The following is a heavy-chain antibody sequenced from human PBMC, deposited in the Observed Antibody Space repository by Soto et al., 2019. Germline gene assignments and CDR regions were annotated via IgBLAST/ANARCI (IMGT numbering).Heavy chain of an antibody. J-gene: IGHJ6*02. CDR1: GYAFTSFG. D-gene: IGHD1-1*01. CDR2: ISAYNDNT. Sequence: ASVKVSCKASGYAFTSFGITWVRQAPGQGLEWMGWISAYNDNTNYAQKFQDRVTMTTDTSTSTAHMELRSLRSDDTAVYYCARGNWNYDCYYGMDIWGQGTTVTVSS. V-gene: IGHV1-18*04. CDR3: ARGNWNYDCYYGMDI.